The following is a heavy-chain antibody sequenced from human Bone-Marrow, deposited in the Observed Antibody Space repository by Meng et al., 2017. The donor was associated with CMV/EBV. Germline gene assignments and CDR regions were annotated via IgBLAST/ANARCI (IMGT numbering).Heavy chain of an antibody. J-gene: IGHJ6*01. CDR1: GGSISSYY. D-gene: IGHD6-13*01. V-gene: IGHV4-59*01. Sequence: GSLRLSCTVSGGSISSYYWSWIRQPPGKGLEWIGYIYYSGSTNYNPSLKSRVTISVDTSKSQFSLKLSSVTAADTAVYYCARGNSSPWYYYYGMDVWGQGTTVTVSS. CDR3: ARGNSSPWYYYYGMDV. CDR2: IYYSGST.